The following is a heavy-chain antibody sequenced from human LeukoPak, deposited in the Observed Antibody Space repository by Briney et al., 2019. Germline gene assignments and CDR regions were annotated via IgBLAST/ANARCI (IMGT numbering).Heavy chain of an antibody. D-gene: IGHD3-3*01. Sequence: GGSLRLSCAASGFTFSSYGMSWVRQAPGKGLEWVSGISGSGGGTYYADPVKGRFTISRDKSKNTLYLQMNSLRAEDTAVYNCAKAPYDSLRLWFDPWGLGTLVTVSS. CDR1: GFTFSSYG. V-gene: IGHV3-23*01. CDR2: ISGSGGGT. CDR3: AKAPYDSLRLWFDP. J-gene: IGHJ5*02.